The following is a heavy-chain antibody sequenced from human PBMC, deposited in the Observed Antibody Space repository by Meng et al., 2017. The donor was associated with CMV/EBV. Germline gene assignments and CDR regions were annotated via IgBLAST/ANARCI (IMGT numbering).Heavy chain of an antibody. J-gene: IGHJ5*02. CDR2: IKQDGSEK. V-gene: IGHV3-7*01. CDR1: GFTFSSYW. D-gene: IGHD3-3*01. CDR3: ARAALWSGSIWFDP. Sequence: GESLKISCAASGFTFSSYWMSWVRQAPGKGLEWVANIKQDGSEKYYVDSVKGRFTTSRDNAKNSLYLQMNSLRAEDTAVYYCARAALWSGSIWFDPWGQGTLVTVSS.